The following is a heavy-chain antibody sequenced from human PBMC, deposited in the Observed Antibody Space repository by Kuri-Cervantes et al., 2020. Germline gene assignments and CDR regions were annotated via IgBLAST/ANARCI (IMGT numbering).Heavy chain of an antibody. CDR3: ARDMGKKAVAGFDY. Sequence: GGSLRPSCAASGFTFSSYGMHWVRQAPGKGLEWVAVIWYDGSNKYYADSVKGRFTISRGNAKNSLYLQMNSLRAEDTAVYYCARDMGKKAVAGFDYWGQGTLVTVSS. CDR2: IWYDGSNK. D-gene: IGHD6-13*01. J-gene: IGHJ4*02. V-gene: IGHV3-33*01. CDR1: GFTFSSYG.